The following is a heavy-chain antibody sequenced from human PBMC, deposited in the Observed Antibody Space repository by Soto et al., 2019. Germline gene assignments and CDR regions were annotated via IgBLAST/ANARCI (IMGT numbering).Heavy chain of an antibody. D-gene: IGHD3-16*01. CDR2: INQDGGEK. J-gene: IGHJ3*02. CDR3: ATNLQARLWLILLENVFDN. Sequence: EVQLVESGGGLVQPGGSLRLSCGASGFTLRGYWMSWVRQAPGKGLEWVANINQDGGEKYYVDSVKGRFTISRDDSKNSLYLQMNSLRAEDTAVYYCATNLQARLWLILLENVFDNWGQGTMVTVSS. V-gene: IGHV3-7*01. CDR1: GFTLRGYW.